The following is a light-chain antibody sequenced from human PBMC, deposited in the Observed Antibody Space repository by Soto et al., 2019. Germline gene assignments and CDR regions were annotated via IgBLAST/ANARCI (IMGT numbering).Light chain of an antibody. CDR3: CSNAGSNSYV. V-gene: IGLV2-23*01. CDR1: SSDVGSYNL. CDR2: EGS. J-gene: IGLJ1*01. Sequence: QSALTQPASVSGSPGQSITISCTGTSSDVGSYNLVSWYQQHPGKAPKLMIYEGSKRPSGVSNRFSGSKSGHTASLTISGLQTEDEADYYCCSNAGSNSYVFGTGTKVTVL.